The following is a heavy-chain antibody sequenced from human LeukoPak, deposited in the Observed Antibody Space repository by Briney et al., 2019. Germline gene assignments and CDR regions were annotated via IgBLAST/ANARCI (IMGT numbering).Heavy chain of an antibody. D-gene: IGHD3-22*01. J-gene: IGHJ4*02. V-gene: IGHV4-59*01. CDR1: GGSISHYY. Sequence: SETLSLTCTVSGGSISHYYWSWIRQPPGKGLEWIGYIYYSGSTNYNPSLKSRVTISVDTSKNQFSLKLSSVTAADTAVYYCARETDYDSSGYYPDWGQGTLVTVSS. CDR3: ARETDYDSSGYYPD. CDR2: IYYSGST.